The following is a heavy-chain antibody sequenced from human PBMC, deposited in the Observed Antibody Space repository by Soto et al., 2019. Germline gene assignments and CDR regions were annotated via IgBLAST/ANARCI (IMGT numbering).Heavy chain of an antibody. CDR1: GFSFSSYN. CDR3: ATIGDRDGFDI. V-gene: IGHV3-21*06. Sequence: SGGGLVKPEESLRLSCAASGFSFSSYNMKWVRQAPGKGLEWVSSISTSGSYIFYAGSVRGRFTIFRDDAKNSLHLQMNSLRVEDTAVYYCATIGDRDGFDIWGQGTTVIVSS. CDR2: ISTSGSYI. J-gene: IGHJ3*02. D-gene: IGHD4-17*01.